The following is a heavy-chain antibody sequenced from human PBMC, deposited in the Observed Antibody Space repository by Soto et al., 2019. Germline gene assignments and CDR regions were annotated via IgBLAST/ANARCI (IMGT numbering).Heavy chain of an antibody. CDR2: IYYSGGT. CDR3: ARAMVRGVLGY. V-gene: IGHV4-31*03. Sequence: QVQLQESGPGLVKPSQTLSLTCTVSGGPLSHADYYWTWIRQHPGKGLEWIGYIYYSGGTYFNPSLGSRVTLSVDTSKNQFSLNLKSVTAADTAVYYCARAMVRGVLGYWGQGTLVTVSS. J-gene: IGHJ4*02. CDR1: GGPLSHADYY. D-gene: IGHD3-10*01.